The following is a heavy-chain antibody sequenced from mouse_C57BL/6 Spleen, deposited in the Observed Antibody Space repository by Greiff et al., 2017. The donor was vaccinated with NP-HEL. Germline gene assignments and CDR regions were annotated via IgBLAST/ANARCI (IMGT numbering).Heavy chain of an antibody. D-gene: IGHD2-5*01. CDR1: GYTFTSYW. CDR2: IHPNSGST. Sequence: QVQLQQPGAELVKPGASVKLSCKASGYTFTSYWMHWVKQRPGQGLEWIGMIHPNSGSTNYNEKFKSKATLTVDKSSSTAYMQLSSLTSEDSAVYYCARCPYSNYGWYFDVWGTGTTVTVSS. J-gene: IGHJ1*03. CDR3: ARCPYSNYGWYFDV. V-gene: IGHV1-64*01.